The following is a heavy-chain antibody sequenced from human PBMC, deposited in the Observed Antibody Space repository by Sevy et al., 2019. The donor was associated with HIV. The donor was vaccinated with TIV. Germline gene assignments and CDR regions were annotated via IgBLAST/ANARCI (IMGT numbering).Heavy chain of an antibody. D-gene: IGHD1-1*01. CDR3: AAHEGVTISEARFDP. CDR1: GGSLITTNYY. J-gene: IGHJ5*02. Sequence: SETLSLTCSVSGGSLITTNYYWAWLRQSPGKGLEWIASIYYSGSTYYNPSLKAPVTVSVDTSRSQFSLILNSVTAADTSVYYCAAHEGVTISEARFDPWGQGTLVTVSS. V-gene: IGHV4-39*01. CDR2: IYYSGST.